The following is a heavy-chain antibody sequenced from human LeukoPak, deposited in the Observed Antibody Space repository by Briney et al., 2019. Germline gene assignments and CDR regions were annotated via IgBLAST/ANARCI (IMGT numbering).Heavy chain of an antibody. V-gene: IGHV4-39*01. D-gene: IGHD3-9*01. J-gene: IGHJ5*02. CDR3: ARRSDSLGFDP. CDR2: IYYSGST. CDR1: GGSVSSNRYY. Sequence: SETLSLTCTVSGGSVSSNRYYWGWIRQPPGKGLEWIGSIYYSGSTYYNPSLKSRVTISVDTSKNQFSLKLSSVTAADTAVYYCARRSDSLGFDPWGQGTLVTVSS.